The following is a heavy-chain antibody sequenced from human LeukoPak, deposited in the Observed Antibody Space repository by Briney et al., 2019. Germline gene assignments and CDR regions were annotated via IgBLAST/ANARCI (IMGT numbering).Heavy chain of an antibody. CDR1: GFTFTVYA. D-gene: IGHD6-13*01. J-gene: IGHJ4*02. CDR3: ARDGGNSWDY. V-gene: IGHV3-23*01. Sequence: LPGGSLRLSCAASGFTFTVYAMSWVRQAPGKGLEWVSAISGSSDNTYFADSVKGRFTISRDNSKNTVSLQMNSLRAEDTAVYYCARDGGNSWDYWGQGTLVTVSS. CDR2: ISGSSDNT.